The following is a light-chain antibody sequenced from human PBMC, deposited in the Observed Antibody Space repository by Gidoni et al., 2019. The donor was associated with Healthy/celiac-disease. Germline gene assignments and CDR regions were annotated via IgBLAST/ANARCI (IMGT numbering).Light chain of an antibody. V-gene: IGLV3-25*03. Sequence: SYELTQPPPVSASPGQTARITCSGDALPKQYAYWYQQKPGQAPGLVIYKDSERPSGIPERFSGSSSGTTVTLTISGVQAEDEADYYCQSADSSGTYVVFGGGTKLTVL. CDR3: QSADSSGTYVV. CDR1: ALPKQY. CDR2: KDS. J-gene: IGLJ2*01.